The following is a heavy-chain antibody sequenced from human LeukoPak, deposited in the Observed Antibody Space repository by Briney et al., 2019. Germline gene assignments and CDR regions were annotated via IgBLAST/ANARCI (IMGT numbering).Heavy chain of an antibody. Sequence: SETLSLTCTVSGGSISSYYWSWIRQPPGKGLEWVGYIYYSGSTNYNPSLKSRVTISVDTSKNQFSLKLSSVTAADTAVYYCARAVGVGGTVDYWGQGTLVTVSS. J-gene: IGHJ4*02. CDR3: ARAVGVGGTVDY. V-gene: IGHV4-59*01. CDR1: GGSISSYY. D-gene: IGHD2-15*01. CDR2: IYYSGST.